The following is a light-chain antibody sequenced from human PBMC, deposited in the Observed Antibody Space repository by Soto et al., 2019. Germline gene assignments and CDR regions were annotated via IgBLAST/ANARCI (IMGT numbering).Light chain of an antibody. CDR3: QHYNIYSPWT. V-gene: IGKV1-5*01. Sequence: DIQMTQSRSSLSASVEYRVIIPCRASQSISNCLAWYQQKPGKAPKLLIYDASSLQSGVPSRFSGSGSGTEFTLTISGLQPDDFATYYCQHYNIYSPWTFGQGTKVDIK. CDR1: QSISNC. J-gene: IGKJ1*01. CDR2: DAS.